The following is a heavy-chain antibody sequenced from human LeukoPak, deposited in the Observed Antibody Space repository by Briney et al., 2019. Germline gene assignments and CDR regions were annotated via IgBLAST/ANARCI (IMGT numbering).Heavy chain of an antibody. Sequence: GGSLRLSCAASGFTFSSYAMSWVRQAPGKGLEWVAVISYDGSNKYYADSVKGRFTISRDNSKNTLYLQMNSLRAEDTAVYYCARDSGGSYCYWGQGTLVTVSS. J-gene: IGHJ4*02. CDR1: GFTFSSYA. D-gene: IGHD1-26*01. CDR2: ISYDGSNK. V-gene: IGHV3-30*04. CDR3: ARDSGGSYCY.